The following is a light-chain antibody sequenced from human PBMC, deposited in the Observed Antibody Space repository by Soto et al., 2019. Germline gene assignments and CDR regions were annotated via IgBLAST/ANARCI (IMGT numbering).Light chain of an antibody. J-gene: IGLJ1*01. V-gene: IGLV2-23*01. CDR3: CSFAGTSYV. Sequence: QSVLTQPASVSGSPGQSITLSCTGTSSDVGTYNLVSWYQQHPGKAPKLIIYEAAKRPPGVSNRFSGSRSANTASLTISGLQAEDEADYYCCSFAGTSYVFGTGTKVTVL. CDR1: SSDVGTYNL. CDR2: EAA.